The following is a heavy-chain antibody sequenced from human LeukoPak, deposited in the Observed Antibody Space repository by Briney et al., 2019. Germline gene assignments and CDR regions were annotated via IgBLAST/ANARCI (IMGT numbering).Heavy chain of an antibody. D-gene: IGHD3-16*01. Sequence: GESLEISCRGFGYSFTSYGIDWVRMRQGKGQGWMGIIYPGDSDTRYSPSFQGQVTISADKSISTAYLQWSSLKASDTAMYYCARAAVWGSDAFDIWGQGTMVTVSS. CDR3: ARAAVWGSDAFDI. CDR2: IYPGDSDT. V-gene: IGHV5-51*01. CDR1: GYSFTSYG. J-gene: IGHJ3*02.